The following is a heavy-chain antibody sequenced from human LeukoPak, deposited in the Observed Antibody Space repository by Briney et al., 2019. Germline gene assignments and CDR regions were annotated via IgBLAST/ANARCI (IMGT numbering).Heavy chain of an antibody. V-gene: IGHV3-30-3*01. J-gene: IGHJ6*02. D-gene: IGHD3-10*01. CDR1: GFTFSSYA. Sequence: GGSLRLSCAASGFTFSSYAMHWVRQAPGKGLEWVAVISYDGSNKYYADSMKGRFTISRDNAKNSLYLQMNSLRAEDTAVYYCARALWSGPVYYGMDVWGQGTTVTVSS. CDR3: ARALWSGPVYYGMDV. CDR2: ISYDGSNK.